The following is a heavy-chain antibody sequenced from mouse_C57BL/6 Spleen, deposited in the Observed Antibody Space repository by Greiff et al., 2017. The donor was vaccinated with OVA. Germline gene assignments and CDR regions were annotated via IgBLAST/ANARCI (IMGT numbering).Heavy chain of an antibody. CDR2: ISRGGSYT. V-gene: IGHV5-6*01. Sequence: EVKLMESGGDLVKPGGSLTLSCAASGFTFSSYGMSWVRQTPDTRLEWVATISRGGSYTYYPASVKGRFTISRDNAKNTLYLQMRSLESEDTAMYYCARGPMVRAMDYWGQGTSVTVSS. CDR3: ARGPMVRAMDY. CDR1: GFTFSSYG. D-gene: IGHD2-2*01. J-gene: IGHJ4*01.